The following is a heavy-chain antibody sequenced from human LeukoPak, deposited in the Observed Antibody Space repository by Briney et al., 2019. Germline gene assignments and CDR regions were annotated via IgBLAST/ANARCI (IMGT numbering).Heavy chain of an antibody. CDR1: GYTFTSYD. CDR2: MNPNSGNT. J-gene: IGHJ6*02. CDR3: ARVGYRAGMDV. Sequence: ASVKLSCKASGYTFTSYDFNWVRQATGQGLEWMGWMNPNSGNTGYAQKVQGRVTMTRNTSIGTAYMELSTLRSEDTAVYYCARVGYRAGMDVWGQGTTVTVSS. V-gene: IGHV1-8*01. D-gene: IGHD3-16*02.